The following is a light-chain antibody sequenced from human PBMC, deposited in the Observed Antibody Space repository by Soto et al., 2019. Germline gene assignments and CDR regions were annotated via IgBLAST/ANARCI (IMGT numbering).Light chain of an antibody. CDR3: QHYGSSPPMYT. CDR2: GAS. V-gene: IGKV3-20*01. Sequence: EIVLTQSPGTVSLSPGERATLSCRASQSVSSNNLAWYQQKAGQAPRLLIFGASIRATCIPARFSGSGSGTDFTLTISRLEPEDFAVYYCQHYGSSPPMYTFGQGTKLEIK. J-gene: IGKJ2*01. CDR1: QSVSSNN.